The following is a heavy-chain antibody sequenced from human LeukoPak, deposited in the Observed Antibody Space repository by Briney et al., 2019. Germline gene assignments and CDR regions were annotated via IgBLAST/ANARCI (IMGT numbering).Heavy chain of an antibody. V-gene: IGHV1-8*01. D-gene: IGHD3-16*02. Sequence: ASVKVSCKASGYTFTSYDINWVRQATRQGLEWMGWMNPNSGNTGYAQKFQGRVTMTRNSSISTAYMELSSPRSEDTAVYYCARGPPGDSVWGSYRPRYMDVWGKGTTVTISS. J-gene: IGHJ6*03. CDR1: GYTFTSYD. CDR2: MNPNSGNT. CDR3: ARGPPGDSVWGSYRPRYMDV.